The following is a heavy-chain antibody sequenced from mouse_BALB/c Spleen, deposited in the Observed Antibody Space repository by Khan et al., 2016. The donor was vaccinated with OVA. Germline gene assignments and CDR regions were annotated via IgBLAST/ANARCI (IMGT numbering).Heavy chain of an antibody. CDR3: TRDRIDY. V-gene: IGHV1-7*01. CDR2: INPTSGHT. CDR1: GYTFTTYW. Sequence: QQSGAELAKPGASVKMSCKTSGYTFTTYWMHWVKQRPGQGLEWIGYINPTSGHTDYNEKFKDKATLSADKSSSTAYMQLSSLTSEDSAVYYCTRDRIDYWGQGTTLTVSS. J-gene: IGHJ2*01.